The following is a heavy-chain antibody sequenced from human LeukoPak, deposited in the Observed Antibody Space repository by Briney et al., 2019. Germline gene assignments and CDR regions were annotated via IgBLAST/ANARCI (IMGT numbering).Heavy chain of an antibody. CDR3: ATGIMGSLGY. CDR1: GFTFTSAW. D-gene: IGHD6-13*01. J-gene: IGHJ4*02. V-gene: IGHV3-15*01. CDR2: IKARTDTGAT. Sequence: PGGSLRLSCVVSGFTFTSAWMNWVRQTPGKGLEWVGLIKARTDTGATDYAAPVKGRFIISRDDSKNTVYLQMNSLMSEDTAVYFCATGIMGSLGYWGQGTLVTVSS.